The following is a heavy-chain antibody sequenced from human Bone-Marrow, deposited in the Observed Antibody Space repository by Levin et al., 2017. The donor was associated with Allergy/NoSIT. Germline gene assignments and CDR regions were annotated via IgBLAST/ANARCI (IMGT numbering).Heavy chain of an antibody. V-gene: IGHV3-33*01. CDR3: ARDPGIAVTYVKGGNIGFDV. D-gene: IGHD6-19*01. CDR2: IWYDGSVK. Sequence: GGSLRLSCAASGFTFSNYAMQWVRQAPGKGLYWLAVIWYDGSVKHYADSVKGRFTISRDNSRNTLYLQINSLRAEDTAVYYCARDPGIAVTYVKGGNIGFDVWGQGTMVTVSS. CDR1: GFTFSNYA. J-gene: IGHJ3*01.